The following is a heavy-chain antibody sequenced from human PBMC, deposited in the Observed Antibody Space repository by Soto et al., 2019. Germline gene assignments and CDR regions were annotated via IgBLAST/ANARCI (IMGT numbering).Heavy chain of an antibody. CDR3: ARGANYYDSSGYSDY. D-gene: IGHD3-22*01. CDR2: IIPIFGTA. CDR1: GGTFSSYA. Sequence: SVKVSCKASGGTFSSYAISWVRQAPGQGLEWMGGIIPIFGTANYAQKFQGRVTITADESTSTAYMELSSLRSEDTAVYYCARGANYYDSSGYSDYWGQGTLVTVSS. J-gene: IGHJ4*02. V-gene: IGHV1-69*13.